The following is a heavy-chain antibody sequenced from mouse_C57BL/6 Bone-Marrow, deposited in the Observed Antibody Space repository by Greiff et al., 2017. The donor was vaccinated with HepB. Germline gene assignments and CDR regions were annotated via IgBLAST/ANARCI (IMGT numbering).Heavy chain of an antibody. CDR1: GFTFTDYY. CDR3: VKGDYYGSSSLFAY. Sequence: DVKLVDSGGGLVQPGASLRLSCAASGFTFTDYYMSWVRQPPGKAPEWLALIRNKANGYTTEYTASVKGRFTISRDNSQNILYLQMNTLRAEDSATYYCVKGDYYGSSSLFAYWGQGTLVTVSA. CDR2: IRNKANGYTT. J-gene: IGHJ3*01. D-gene: IGHD1-1*01. V-gene: IGHV7-4*01.